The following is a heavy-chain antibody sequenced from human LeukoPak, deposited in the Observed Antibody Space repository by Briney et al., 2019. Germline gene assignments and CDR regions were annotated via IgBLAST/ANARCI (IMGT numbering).Heavy chain of an antibody. CDR2: TSYDGRTK. D-gene: IGHD2-2*03. CDR1: GFSFISYG. CDR3: AKEIGYCYRNTCYGIYY. J-gene: IGHJ4*02. Sequence: GGSLRLSCAASGFSFISYGMHWVRQAPGKGLEWVAVTSYDGRTKYYADSVEGRFTISRDNSKNTLYLQMNSLRTEDTAVYYCAKEIGYCYRNTCYGIYYWGQGTLVTVSS. V-gene: IGHV3-30*18.